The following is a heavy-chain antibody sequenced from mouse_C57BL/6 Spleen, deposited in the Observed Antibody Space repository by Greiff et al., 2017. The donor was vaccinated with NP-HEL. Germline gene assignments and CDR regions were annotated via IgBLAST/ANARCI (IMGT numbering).Heavy chain of an antibody. V-gene: IGHV1-19*01. CDR2: INPYNGGT. CDR3: ARFRFYFDY. CDR1: GYTFTDYY. Sequence: EVQLQQSGPVLVKPGASVKMSCKASGYTFTDYYMNWVKQSHGKSLEWIGVINPYNGGTSYNQKFKGKATLTVDKSSSTAYMELNSLTSEDSAVYYCARFRFYFDYWGQGTTLTVSS. J-gene: IGHJ2*01.